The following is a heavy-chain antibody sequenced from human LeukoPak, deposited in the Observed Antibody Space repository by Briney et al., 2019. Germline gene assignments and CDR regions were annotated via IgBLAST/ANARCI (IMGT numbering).Heavy chain of an antibody. CDR3: AKDWARDTAMIDYFDY. CDR1: GFSFGTYW. D-gene: IGHD5-18*01. J-gene: IGHJ4*02. CDR2: IKQDGSEK. Sequence: GGSLRLSCVASGFSFGTYWMSWVRQAPGKGLEWVANIKQDGSEKYYVDSVKGRFTISRDNAKNSLYLQMNSLRAEDTAVYYCAKDWARDTAMIDYFDYWGQGTLVTVSS. V-gene: IGHV3-7*01.